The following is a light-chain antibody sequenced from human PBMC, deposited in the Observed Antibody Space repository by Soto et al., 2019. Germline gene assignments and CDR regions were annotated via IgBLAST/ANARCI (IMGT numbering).Light chain of an antibody. Sequence: DIQMTQSPSTLSASVGDRVTITCRASQSISSWLAWYQQKPGKAPKLLIYKASSLESGVPSRFSGSGSGTEFTLTISSLQPDDFATYYCQQYNSYSSTFGQGTKVDI. J-gene: IGKJ1*01. V-gene: IGKV1-5*03. CDR1: QSISSW. CDR3: QQYNSYSST. CDR2: KAS.